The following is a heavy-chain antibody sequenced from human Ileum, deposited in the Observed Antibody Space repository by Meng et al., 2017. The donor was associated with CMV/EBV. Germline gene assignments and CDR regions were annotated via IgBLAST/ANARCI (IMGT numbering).Heavy chain of an antibody. CDR1: GFTFRDFA. V-gene: IGHV3-23*03. D-gene: IGHD1-26*01. CDR2: IYTGSSAR. CDR3: AKGSKWVQFDY. J-gene: IGHJ4*02. Sequence: GESLKISCEASGFTFRDFAMTWVRQAPGKGLEWVSVIYTGSSARFYADSVKGRFTVSRDDSKNTLYLRISSLRADDTATYYCAKGSKWVQFDYWGQGALVTV.